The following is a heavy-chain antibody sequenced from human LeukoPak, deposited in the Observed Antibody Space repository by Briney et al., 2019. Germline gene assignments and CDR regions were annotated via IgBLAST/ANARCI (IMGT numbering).Heavy chain of an antibody. CDR1: GGSISSGDYY. J-gene: IGHJ5*02. CDR2: IYYSGST. CDR3: ARLFRGAEGNWFDP. V-gene: IGHV4-30-4*08. D-gene: IGHD3-10*01. Sequence: SETLSLTCTVSGGSISSGDYYWSWIRQPPWKGLEWIGYIYYSGSTYYNPSLKSRVTISVDTSKNQFSPKLSSVTAADTAVYYCARLFRGAEGNWFDPWGQGTLVTVSS.